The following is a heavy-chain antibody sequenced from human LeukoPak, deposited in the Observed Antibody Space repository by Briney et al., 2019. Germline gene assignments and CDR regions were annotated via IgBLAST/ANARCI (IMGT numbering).Heavy chain of an antibody. CDR2: ISSSSSYI. Sequence: DPGGSLRLSCAASGFNFSSYSMNWVRQAPGKGLEWVSSISSSSSYIYYADSVKGRFTISRDNAKNSLYLQMNSLRAEDTAVYYCARVGCSGGSCYVYFQHWGQGTLVTVSS. V-gene: IGHV3-21*01. CDR1: GFNFSSYS. D-gene: IGHD2-15*01. CDR3: ARVGCSGGSCYVYFQH. J-gene: IGHJ1*01.